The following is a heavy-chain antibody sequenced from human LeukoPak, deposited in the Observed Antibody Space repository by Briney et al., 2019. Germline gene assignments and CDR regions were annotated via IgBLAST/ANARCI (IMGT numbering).Heavy chain of an antibody. Sequence: ASVKVSCKASGYTFTSYDINWVRQATGQGLEWMGWMNPNSGNTGYAQRFQGRVTITRNTSISTAYMELSSLRSEDTAVYYCAVAPDHYYYYYMDVWGKGTTVTVSS. V-gene: IGHV1-8*03. CDR3: AVAPDHYYYYYMDV. CDR2: MNPNSGNT. J-gene: IGHJ6*03. CDR1: GYTFTSYD.